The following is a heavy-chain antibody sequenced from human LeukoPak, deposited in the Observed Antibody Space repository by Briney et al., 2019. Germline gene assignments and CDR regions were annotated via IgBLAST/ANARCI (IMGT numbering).Heavy chain of an antibody. Sequence: ASVKVSCKASGGTFSSYAISWVRQAPGQGLEWMGRIIPIFGTANYAQKFQGRVTITTDESTSTAYMELSSLRSEYTAVYYCARDSWTSVGTQGDWGQGTLVTVSS. CDR1: GGTFSSYA. J-gene: IGHJ4*02. D-gene: IGHD5-12*01. V-gene: IGHV1-69*05. CDR3: ARDSWTSVGTQGD. CDR2: IIPIFGTA.